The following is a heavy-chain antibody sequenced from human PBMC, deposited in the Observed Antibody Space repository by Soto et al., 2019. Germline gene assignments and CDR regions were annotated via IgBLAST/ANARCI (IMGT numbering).Heavy chain of an antibody. V-gene: IGHV3-23*01. D-gene: IGHD1-26*01. J-gene: IGHJ3*02. CDR2: ISGSGGST. CDR1: GFTFSSYA. CDR3: AKDRWELLLAFDI. Sequence: GGSLRLSCAASGFTFSSYAMSWVRQAPGKGLEWVSAISGSGGSTYYADSVKGRVTISRDNSKNTLYLQMNSLRAEDTAGYYCAKDRWELLLAFDIWGQGTMVTVSS.